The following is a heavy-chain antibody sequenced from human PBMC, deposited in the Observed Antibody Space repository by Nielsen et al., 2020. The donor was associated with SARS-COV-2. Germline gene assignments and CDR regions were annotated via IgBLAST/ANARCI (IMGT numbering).Heavy chain of an antibody. CDR3: AKRIMHSSGWHYFDY. D-gene: IGHD6-19*01. CDR2: ISYDGSNK. J-gene: IGHJ4*02. V-gene: IGHV3-30*18. CDR1: GFTFSSYG. Sequence: GGSLRLSCAASGFTFSSYGMHWVRQAPGKGLEWVAVISYDGSNKYYAGSVKGRFTISRDNSKNTLYLQMNSLRAEDTAVYYCAKRIMHSSGWHYFDYWGQGTLVTVSS.